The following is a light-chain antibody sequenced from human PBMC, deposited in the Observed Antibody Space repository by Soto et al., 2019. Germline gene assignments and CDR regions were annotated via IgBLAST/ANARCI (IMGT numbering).Light chain of an antibody. Sequence: SYELTQPPSVSVSPGQTASITCSGDKLGDKFTCWYQQKPGQSPVLLIYQDTRRPSGIPERFSGSNSGNTTTLTISGTQAMDEADYYCQACASGSDVVFGGGTKLTVL. J-gene: IGLJ2*01. CDR2: QDT. V-gene: IGLV3-1*01. CDR1: KLGDKF. CDR3: QACASGSDVV.